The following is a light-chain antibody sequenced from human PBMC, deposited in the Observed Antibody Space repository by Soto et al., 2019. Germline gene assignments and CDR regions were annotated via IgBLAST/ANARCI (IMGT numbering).Light chain of an antibody. CDR1: SSDVGGYNS. CDR3: CSYAGTYSYV. J-gene: IGLJ1*01. V-gene: IGLV2-11*01. Sequence: QSALTQPASVSGSPGQSITISCTGTSSDVGGYNSVSWYQQYPGKAPKLMIYDVSKRPSGVPDRFSGSKSGNTVSLTISGLQAEDEADYYCCSYAGTYSYVFGTGTKVTVL. CDR2: DVS.